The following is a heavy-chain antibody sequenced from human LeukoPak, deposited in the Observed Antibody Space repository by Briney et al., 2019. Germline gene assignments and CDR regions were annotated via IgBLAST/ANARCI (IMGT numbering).Heavy chain of an antibody. Sequence: GGSLRLSCAASGFTFSTYAMSWVRQAPGKGLEWVANIKQDGSEKYYVDSVKGRFTISRDNAKNSLYLQMNSLRAEDTAVYYCARDPRDSSGSWGQGTLVTVSS. CDR3: ARDPRDSSGS. V-gene: IGHV3-7*01. CDR1: GFTFSTYA. J-gene: IGHJ5*02. D-gene: IGHD3-22*01. CDR2: IKQDGSEK.